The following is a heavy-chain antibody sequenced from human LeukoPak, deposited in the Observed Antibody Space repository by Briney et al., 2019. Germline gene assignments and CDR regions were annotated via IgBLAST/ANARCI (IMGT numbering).Heavy chain of an antibody. CDR3: ARRSTWGLWIDY. V-gene: IGHV4-34*01. Sequence: PSDTLSLTCAVYGGSFSGYYWSWIRQPPGEGLEWIGEINQSGSTNYNPSLERRATMSVDTSKKQFSLKLSSVTAADTAVYYCARRSTWGLWIDYWGQGTLVTVSS. D-gene: IGHD4/OR15-4a*01. J-gene: IGHJ4*02. CDR2: INQSGST. CDR1: GGSFSGYY.